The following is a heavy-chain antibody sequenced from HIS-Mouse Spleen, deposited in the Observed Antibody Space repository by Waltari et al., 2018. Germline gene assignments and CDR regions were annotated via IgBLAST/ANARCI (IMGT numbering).Heavy chain of an antibody. CDR3: ARASETGDAFDI. CDR2: MNPNSGNT. CDR1: GYPFTSYD. V-gene: IGHV1-8*01. Sequence: QVQLVQSGAEVKKPGASVQVSCQASGYPFTSYDINWVRQATGQGLEWMGGMNPNSGNTGYAQKFQGRVTMTRNTSISTAYMELSSLRSEDTAVYYCARASETGDAFDIWGQGTMVTVSS. J-gene: IGHJ3*02.